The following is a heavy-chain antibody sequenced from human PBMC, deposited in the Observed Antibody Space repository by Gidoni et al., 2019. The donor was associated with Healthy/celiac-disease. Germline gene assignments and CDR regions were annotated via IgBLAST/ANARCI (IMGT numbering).Heavy chain of an antibody. D-gene: IGHD4-17*01. V-gene: IGHV1-46*02. CDR1: GHTFNSYY. Sequence: QVQLVQSGAEVKKPGASVQVSCKASGHTFNSYYMHWLRQAPGQGLEWMGIIDHSGGSTSYAQKFQGRVTMTRDTSTSTVYMELSSLRSEDTAVYYCARDKDYGEVGFDPWGQGTLVTVSS. J-gene: IGHJ5*02. CDR3: ARDKDYGEVGFDP. CDR2: IDHSGGST.